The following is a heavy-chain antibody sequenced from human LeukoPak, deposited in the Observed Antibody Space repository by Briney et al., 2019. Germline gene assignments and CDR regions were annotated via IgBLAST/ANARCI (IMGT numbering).Heavy chain of an antibody. D-gene: IGHD3-10*01. CDR2: INHSGST. V-gene: IGHV4-34*01. J-gene: IGHJ4*02. CDR1: GGSFSGYY. CDR3: ARHGTPLRYGSGSYYKGAPLDY. Sequence: SETLSLTCAVYGGSFSGYYWSWIRQPPGKGLEWIGEINHSGSTNYNPSLKSRVTISVDTSKNQFSLKLSSVTAADTAVYYCARHGTPLRYGSGSYYKGAPLDYWGQGTLVTVSS.